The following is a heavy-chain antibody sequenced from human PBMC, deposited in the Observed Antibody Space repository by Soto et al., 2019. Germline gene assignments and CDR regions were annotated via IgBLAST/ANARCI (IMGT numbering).Heavy chain of an antibody. V-gene: IGHV3-66*01. J-gene: IGHJ3*02. Sequence: GGSLRLSCAASGFIVSNTYMSWVRQAPGKGLEWVSFIYSGGSTFYADSVKGRFTVSRDSSTNMLYLQMSSLRAGDTAVYYCARGIAARPGLLGAFDIWGQGTMVTVSS. CDR1: GFIVSNTY. CDR2: IYSGGST. CDR3: ARGIAARPGLLGAFDI. D-gene: IGHD6-6*01.